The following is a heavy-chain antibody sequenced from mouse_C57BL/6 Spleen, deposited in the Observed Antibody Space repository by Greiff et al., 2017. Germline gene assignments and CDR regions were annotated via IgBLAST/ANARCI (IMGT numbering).Heavy chain of an antibody. Sequence: VQLQQSGAELVKPGASVKMSCKASGCTFTSYWITWVKQRPGQGLEWIGDIYPGSGSTNYNEKFKSKATLTVDTSSSTAYMQLSSLTSEDSAVYYCARYYYGSSYVWYFDVWGTGTTVTVSS. D-gene: IGHD1-1*01. J-gene: IGHJ1*03. CDR3: ARYYYGSSYVWYFDV. CDR1: GCTFTSYW. CDR2: IYPGSGST. V-gene: IGHV1-55*01.